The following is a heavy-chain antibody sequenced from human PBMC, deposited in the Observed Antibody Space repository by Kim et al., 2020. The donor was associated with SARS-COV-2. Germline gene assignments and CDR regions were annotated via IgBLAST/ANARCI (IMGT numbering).Heavy chain of an antibody. CDR2: INRNGGST. CDR1: GFTVDDYG. D-gene: IGHD6-25*01. V-gene: IGHV3-20*04. J-gene: IGHJ6*02. CDR3: ARERGLSSGEGMAG. Sequence: GGSLRLSCAASGFTVDDYGMSWVRQAPGKGLEWVSGINRNGGSTGYADSVKGRFTISRDNAKNSLYLQMNSLRAEATALYYCARERGLSSGEGMAGWGQGTTVTVSS.